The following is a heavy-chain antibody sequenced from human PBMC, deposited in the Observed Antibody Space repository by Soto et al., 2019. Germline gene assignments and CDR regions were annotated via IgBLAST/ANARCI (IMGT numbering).Heavy chain of an antibody. CDR2: ITASAGNT. V-gene: IGHV3-23*01. D-gene: IGHD2-15*01. CDR3: VKEADTLNQFDY. J-gene: IGHJ4*02. CDR1: GFTFSSYA. Sequence: EVQLLESGGGLVQPGGSLRISCAASGFTFSSYAMSWVRQAPGKGPEWVSAITASAGNTYYADSVKGRFTISRDNSKNTLYLQMNGLRADDTAVYYCVKEADTLNQFDYWCQGTLVTVSS.